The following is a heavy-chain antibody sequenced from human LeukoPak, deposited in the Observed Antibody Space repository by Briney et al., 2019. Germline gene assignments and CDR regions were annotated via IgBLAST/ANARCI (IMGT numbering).Heavy chain of an antibody. CDR3: ARIMRIDYGTYYFDY. CDR1: GFTFSDHY. J-gene: IGHJ4*02. V-gene: IGHV3-72*01. D-gene: IGHD4/OR15-4a*01. Sequence: GGSLRLSCAASGFTFSDHYIDWVRQAPGKGLEWVGRARNRGNGYTTQYAASVKGRFTFSRDNSENTVYLQMNSLKTEDTAVYFCARIMRIDYGTYYFDYWGQGTLVTVSS. CDR2: ARNRGNGYTT.